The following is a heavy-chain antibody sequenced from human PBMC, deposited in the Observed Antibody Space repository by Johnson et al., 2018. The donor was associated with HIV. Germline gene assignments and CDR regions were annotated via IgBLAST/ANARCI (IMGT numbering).Heavy chain of an antibody. V-gene: IGHV3-30*04. CDR2: ISYDGIKT. J-gene: IGHJ3*02. Sequence: VQLVESGGGVVQPGRSLRLSCAASGFTFSSYAMHWVRQAPGKGLEWVAVISYDGIKTYYVDSVKARFTISRDDARNTLYLQMNSLRPDDTAMYYCAGGGDCNAFDIWGQGTMVTVSS. D-gene: IGHD2-21*02. CDR3: AGGGDCNAFDI. CDR1: GFTFSSYA.